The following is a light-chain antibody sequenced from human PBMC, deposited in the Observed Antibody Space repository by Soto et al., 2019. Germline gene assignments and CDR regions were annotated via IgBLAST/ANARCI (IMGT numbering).Light chain of an antibody. Sequence: QSVLTQPPSVSEAPGQRVTISCTGSSSNIGAGYEAHWYQQVPGTAPKLLIYENNNRPSGVPDRFSGSKSGTSASLAITGIQAEDEAEYYCQSSDSSLSGYVFGTGTKLTVL. V-gene: IGLV1-40*01. J-gene: IGLJ1*01. CDR2: ENN. CDR1: SSNIGAGYE. CDR3: QSSDSSLSGYV.